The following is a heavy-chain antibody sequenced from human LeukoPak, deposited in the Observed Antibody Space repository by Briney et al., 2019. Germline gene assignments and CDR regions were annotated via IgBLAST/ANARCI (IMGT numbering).Heavy chain of an antibody. Sequence: ASVKVSCKASGYTFTSYDINWVRQATGQGLEWMGWMNPNSGNTGYAQKFQGRVTMTRNTSISTAYMELSSLRSEDPAVYYCARGAYYYDSSGFKFDYWGQGTLVTVSS. J-gene: IGHJ4*02. CDR1: GYTFTSYD. CDR3: ARGAYYYDSSGFKFDY. D-gene: IGHD3-22*01. V-gene: IGHV1-8*01. CDR2: MNPNSGNT.